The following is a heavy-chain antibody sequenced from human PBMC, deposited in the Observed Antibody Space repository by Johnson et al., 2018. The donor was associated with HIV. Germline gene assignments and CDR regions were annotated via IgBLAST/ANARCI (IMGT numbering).Heavy chain of an antibody. CDR1: GFSVSSYY. D-gene: IGHD2-2*01. CDR2: IYSGGST. J-gene: IGHJ3*02. Sequence: VLLVESGGGLVQPGGSLRLSCAASGFSVSSYYMSWVRQAPGKGLEWVSSIYSGGSTYYADSVKGRFAISRDNSKNTLYLQMNSLRAEDTAVYYCAKGGWDWSSTSCPHVGPGIAAASVDAFDIWGQGTMVTVSS. V-gene: IGHV3-66*01. CDR3: AKGGWDWSSTSCPHVGPGIAAASVDAFDI.